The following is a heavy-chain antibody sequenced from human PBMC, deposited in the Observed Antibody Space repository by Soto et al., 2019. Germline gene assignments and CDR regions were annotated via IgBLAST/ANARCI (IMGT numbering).Heavy chain of an antibody. Sequence: GGSLRLSCAASGFACSSYAMSWVRQAPGKGLEWVSAISGSGGSTYYADSVKGRFTISRDNSKNTLYLQMNSLRAEDTAVYYCAKAVQQLAYFDYWGQGTLVTVSS. CDR1: GFACSSYA. J-gene: IGHJ4*02. V-gene: IGHV3-23*01. CDR3: AKAVQQLAYFDY. CDR2: ISGSGGST. D-gene: IGHD6-13*01.